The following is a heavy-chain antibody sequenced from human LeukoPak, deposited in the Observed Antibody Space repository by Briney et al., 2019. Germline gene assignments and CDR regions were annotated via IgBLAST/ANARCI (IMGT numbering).Heavy chain of an antibody. D-gene: IGHD3-22*01. CDR2: ISAYNGNT. CDR1: GYTFNSYG. CDR3: ARDRVPYYYDSSGSTFDY. V-gene: IGHV1-18*01. Sequence: ASVKVCCKASGYTFNSYGISWVRQAPGQGLEWMGWISAYNGNTNYAQKLQGRVTMTTDTSTSTAYMELSSLRSDDTAVYYCARDRVPYYYDSSGSTFDYWGQGTLVTVSS. J-gene: IGHJ4*02.